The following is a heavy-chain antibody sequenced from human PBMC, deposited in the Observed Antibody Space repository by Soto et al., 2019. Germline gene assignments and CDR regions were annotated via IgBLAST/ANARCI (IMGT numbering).Heavy chain of an antibody. D-gene: IGHD6-19*01. CDR2: IYYSGST. CDR3: ARVQRTVAGIVRPLDY. J-gene: IGHJ4*02. Sequence: PSETLSLTCTVSGGSISSSSYYWGWIRQPPGKGLEWIGSIYYSGSTYYNPSLKSRVTISVDTSKNQFSLKLSSVTAADTAVYYCARVQRTVAGIVRPLDYWGQGTLVTVSS. V-gene: IGHV4-39*07. CDR1: GGSISSSSYY.